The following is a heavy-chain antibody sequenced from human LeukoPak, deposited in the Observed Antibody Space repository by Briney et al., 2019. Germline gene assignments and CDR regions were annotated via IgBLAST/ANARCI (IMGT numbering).Heavy chain of an antibody. V-gene: IGHV1-69*04. D-gene: IGHD6-13*01. Sequence: EASVKVSCKASGYTFTSYDINWVRQAPGQGLEWMGRIIPILGIANYAQKFQGRVTITADKSTSTAYMELSSLRSEDTAVYYCAREGYSSSWSDYYYYGMDVWGQGTTVTVSS. J-gene: IGHJ6*02. CDR2: IIPILGIA. CDR1: GYTFTSYD. CDR3: AREGYSSSWSDYYYYGMDV.